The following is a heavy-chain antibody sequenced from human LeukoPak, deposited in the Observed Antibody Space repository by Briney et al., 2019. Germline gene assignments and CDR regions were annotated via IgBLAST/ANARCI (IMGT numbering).Heavy chain of an antibody. Sequence: ASVKVSCKASGYTFTGYYMHWVRQAPGQGLEWMGWINPNSGGTNYAQKLQGRVTMTTDTSTSTAYMELRSLRSDDTAVYYCARERRFITMIVVVNDAFDIWGQGTMVTVSS. V-gene: IGHV1-2*02. CDR3: ARERRFITMIVVVNDAFDI. D-gene: IGHD3-22*01. J-gene: IGHJ3*02. CDR1: GYTFTGYY. CDR2: INPNSGGT.